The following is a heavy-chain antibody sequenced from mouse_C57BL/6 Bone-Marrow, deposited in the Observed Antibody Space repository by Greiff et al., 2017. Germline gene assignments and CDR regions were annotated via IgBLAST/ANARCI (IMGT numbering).Heavy chain of an antibody. CDR3: ARAHYYGSHYYYAMDY. J-gene: IGHJ4*01. V-gene: IGHV1-59*01. CDR1: GYTFTSYW. Sequence: QVQLQQPGAELVRPGTSVKLSCKASGYTFTSYWMHWVKQRPGQGLEWIGVIDPSDSYTNYNQKFKGKATLTVDTSSSPAYMQLSSLTSEDSAVYYCARAHYYGSHYYYAMDYWGQGTSVTVSS. CDR2: IDPSDSYT. D-gene: IGHD1-1*01.